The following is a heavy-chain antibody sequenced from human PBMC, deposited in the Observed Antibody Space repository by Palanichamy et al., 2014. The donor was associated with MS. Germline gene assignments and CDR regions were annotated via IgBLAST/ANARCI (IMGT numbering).Heavy chain of an antibody. CDR2: SSSGSA. Sequence: QVQLQESGPGLVKPSETLSLTCTVSGGSISGSTWSWIRQPPGKGLEWIGYSSSGSANYNPSLKSRVSISLDTSNNQFSLNLSSVTGADTAVYFCGRDDWGSIDYWGQGTLVTVSS. CDR3: GRDDWGSIDY. V-gene: IGHV4-59*01. D-gene: IGHD7-27*01. J-gene: IGHJ4*02. CDR1: GGSISGST.